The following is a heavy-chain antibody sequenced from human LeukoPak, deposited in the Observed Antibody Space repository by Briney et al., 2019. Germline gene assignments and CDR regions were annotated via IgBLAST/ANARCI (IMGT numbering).Heavy chain of an antibody. V-gene: IGHV3-53*01. CDR1: GFTFSNYA. CDR2: IYSGGST. D-gene: IGHD4-17*01. J-gene: IGHJ4*02. CDR3: ARDPYNYGDEPDY. Sequence: GGSLRLSCAASGFTFSNYAMTWVRQAPGKGLEWVSVIYSGGSTYYADSVKGRFTISRDNSKNTLYLQMNSLRAEDTAVYYCARDPYNYGDEPDYWGQGTLVTVSS.